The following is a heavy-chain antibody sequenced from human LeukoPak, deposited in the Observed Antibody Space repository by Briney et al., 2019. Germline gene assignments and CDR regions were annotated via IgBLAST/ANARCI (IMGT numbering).Heavy chain of an antibody. J-gene: IGHJ4*02. V-gene: IGHV3-48*03. CDR2: ISTGGSTV. D-gene: IGHD1-7*01. CDR1: EFAFSTYE. Sequence: GGSLRLSCVASEFAFSTYEMKWLRQAPGKALEWVSYISTGGSTVYYADSVKGRFTISRDDAKNSMYLQMDSLRAEDTAVYYCARSPANWNYASDCWGQGTLVTVSS. CDR3: ARSPANWNYASDC.